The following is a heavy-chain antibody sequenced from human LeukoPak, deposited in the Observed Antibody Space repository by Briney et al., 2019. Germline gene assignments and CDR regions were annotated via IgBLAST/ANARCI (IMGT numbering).Heavy chain of an antibody. D-gene: IGHD2-15*01. V-gene: IGHV3-53*01. CDR3: ARDVRYCSGGSCSP. Sequence: GGSLRLSCAASGFTVSSNYMSWVRQAPGKGLEWVSVIYNSGGTYYADSVKGRFTISRDNSKNTLYLQMNSLRAEDTAVYYCARDVRYCSGGSCSPWGPGTLSPSPQ. CDR1: GFTVSSNY. J-gene: IGHJ5*02. CDR2: IYNSGGT.